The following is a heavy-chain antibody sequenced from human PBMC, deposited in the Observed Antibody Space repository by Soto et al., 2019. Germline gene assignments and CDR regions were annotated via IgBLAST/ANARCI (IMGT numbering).Heavy chain of an antibody. D-gene: IGHD6-13*01. CDR2: IYYSGST. V-gene: IGHV4-61*08. CDR1: GASIGSGDYY. J-gene: IGHJ5*02. CDR3: ARFWRGAAAGTFWFDP. Sequence: SETLSLTCTVSGASIGSGDYYWSWIRQHPGKGLEWIGYIYYSGSTNYNPSLKSRVTISVDTSKNQFSLKLSSVTAADTAVYYCARFWRGAAAGTFWFDPWGQGTLVTVSS.